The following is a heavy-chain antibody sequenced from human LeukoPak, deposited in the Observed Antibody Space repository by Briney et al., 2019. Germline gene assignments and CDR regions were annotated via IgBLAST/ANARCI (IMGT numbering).Heavy chain of an antibody. D-gene: IGHD1-26*01. J-gene: IGHJ3*02. Sequence: GGSLRLSCAASGFTFSSYAMHWVRQAPGKGLEWVVVISYDGSNKYYADSVKGRFTISRDNSKNTLYLQMNSLRAEDTAVYYCARGRWRGSYYILDAFDIWGQGTMVTVSS. CDR1: GFTFSSYA. V-gene: IGHV3-30-3*01. CDR3: ARGRWRGSYYILDAFDI. CDR2: ISYDGSNK.